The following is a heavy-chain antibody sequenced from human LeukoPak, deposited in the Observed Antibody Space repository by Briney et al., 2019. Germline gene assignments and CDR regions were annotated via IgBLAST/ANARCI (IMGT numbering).Heavy chain of an antibody. CDR2: IYTSGST. Sequence: PSETLSLTCTVSGGSISSYYWSWIRQPPGKGLEWIGYIYTSGSTNYNPSLKSRVTMSVDTSKNQFSLKLSSVTAADTAVYYCARHRRRDSSSSVDSWGQGTLVTVSS. D-gene: IGHD6-6*01. CDR1: GGSISSYY. CDR3: ARHRRRDSSSSVDS. V-gene: IGHV4-4*09. J-gene: IGHJ4*02.